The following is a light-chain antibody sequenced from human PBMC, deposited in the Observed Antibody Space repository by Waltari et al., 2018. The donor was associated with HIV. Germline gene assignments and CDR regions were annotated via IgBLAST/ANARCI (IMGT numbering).Light chain of an antibody. V-gene: IGLV2-14*01. J-gene: IGLJ1*01. CDR2: GVT. Sequence: QSALTQPAPVPGSPGQSITISCTGTSRYIGDSDYVSWYQQHPGKAPKLMIYGVTNRPSGVSNRFSGSKSGNTASLTISGLQAEDEADYYCSSYTSSSTLYVFGTGTKVTVL. CDR1: SRYIGDSDY. CDR3: SSYTSSSTLYV.